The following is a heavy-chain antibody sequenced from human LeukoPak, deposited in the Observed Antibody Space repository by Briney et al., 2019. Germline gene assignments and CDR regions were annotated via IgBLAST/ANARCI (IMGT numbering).Heavy chain of an antibody. CDR1: GDSTRSNY. CDR3: ARGLVTYFDY. D-gene: IGHD2-21*02. V-gene: IGHV4-34*01. J-gene: IGHJ4*02. Sequence: PETLSLACTVSGDSTRSNYWSWIRQPPGKGLEWIGEINHSGSTNYNPSLKSRVTISVDTSKNQFSLKLSSVTAADTAVYYCARGLVTYFDYWGQGTLVTVSS. CDR2: INHSGST.